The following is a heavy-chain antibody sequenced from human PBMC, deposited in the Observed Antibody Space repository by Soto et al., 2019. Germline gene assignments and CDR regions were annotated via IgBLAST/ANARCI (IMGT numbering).Heavy chain of an antibody. CDR3: ARGGYYYDSSNYKLNY. CDR1: GGTFSSYA. V-gene: IGHV1-69*06. J-gene: IGHJ4*02. Sequence: QVQLVQSGAEVKKPGSSVKVSCKAYGGTFSSYAISWVRQAPGQGLEWMGRFIPIFGTANYAHKFQGRVTITADKSTSTAYMELSSLRSEDTAVYYCARGGYYYDSSNYKLNYWGQGTLVTVSS. CDR2: FIPIFGTA. D-gene: IGHD3-22*01.